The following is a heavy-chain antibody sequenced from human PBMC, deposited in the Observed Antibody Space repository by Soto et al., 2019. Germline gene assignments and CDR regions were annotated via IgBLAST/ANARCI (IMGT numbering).Heavy chain of an antibody. J-gene: IGHJ4*02. D-gene: IGHD2-15*01. CDR1: GFTFSSYG. CDR3: AKDLARTYVVVVAATLVH. CDR2: ISYDGSNK. Sequence: GGSLRLSCAASGFTFSSYGMHWVRQAPGKGLEWVAVISYDGSNKYYADSVKGRFTISRDNSKNTLYLQMNSLRAEDTAVYYCAKDLARTYVVVVAATLVHWGQGTLVTVSS. V-gene: IGHV3-30*18.